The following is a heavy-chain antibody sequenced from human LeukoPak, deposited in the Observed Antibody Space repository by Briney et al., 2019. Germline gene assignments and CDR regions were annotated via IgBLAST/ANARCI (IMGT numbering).Heavy chain of an antibody. V-gene: IGHV5-51*01. CDR2: IHPGDSDT. CDR3: ARHLSSSIWYNYNYYMDV. CDR1: GYSFTNYW. Sequence: GESLKISCKGSGYSFTNYWIGWVRQMPGKGLEWMGIIHPGDSDTKYSPSFQGQVTISADKSISTAYLQWSSLRASDTAMYYCARHLSSSIWYNYNYYMDVWGKGTTVTVSS. J-gene: IGHJ6*03. D-gene: IGHD6-13*01.